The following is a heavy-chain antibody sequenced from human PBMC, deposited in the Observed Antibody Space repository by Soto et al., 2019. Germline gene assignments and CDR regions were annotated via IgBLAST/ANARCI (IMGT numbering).Heavy chain of an antibody. CDR1: GYSFTSYW. J-gene: IGHJ5*02. CDR3: ARGYCTTTICDPWFDP. CDR2: IYPGDSDT. V-gene: IGHV5-51*01. Sequence: PGESLKISCTGVGYSFTSYWIGWVRQMPGKGLEWMGIIYPGDSDTRYSPSFQGQVTISADKSITTAYLQWSSLKASDTAMYYCARGYCTTTICDPWFDPWGQGTPVTVSS. D-gene: IGHD2-2*01.